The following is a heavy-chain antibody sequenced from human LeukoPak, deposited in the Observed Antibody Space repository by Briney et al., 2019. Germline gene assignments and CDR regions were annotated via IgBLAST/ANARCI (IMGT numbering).Heavy chain of an antibody. J-gene: IGHJ4*02. CDR3: ARESLAEAGTFY. CDR1: GCTFSSYG. V-gene: IGHV3-21*01. CDR2: ISSSSSYI. Sequence: GGSLRLSCAASGCTFSSYGMHWVRQAPGKGLEWVSSISSSSSYIYYADSVKGRFTISRDNAKNSLYLQMNSLRAEDTAVYYCARESLAEAGTFYWGQGTLVTVSS. D-gene: IGHD6-19*01.